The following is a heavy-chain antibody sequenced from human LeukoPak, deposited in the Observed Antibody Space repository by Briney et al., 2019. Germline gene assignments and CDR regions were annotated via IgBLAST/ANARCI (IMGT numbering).Heavy chain of an antibody. V-gene: IGHV3-15*01. J-gene: IGHJ6*02. CDR2: IRTKIEGETR. D-gene: IGHD1-26*01. CDR1: GFTFSSYA. Sequence: PGGSLRLSCAASGFTFSSYAMSWVRQAPGKGLEWVGRIRTKIEGETRDYPAPVKGRFTISRDDSKTTLYLQMNGLKTEDSGVYYCATERNWELLRPYGLNIWGQGTTVTVSS. CDR3: ATERNWELLRPYGLNI.